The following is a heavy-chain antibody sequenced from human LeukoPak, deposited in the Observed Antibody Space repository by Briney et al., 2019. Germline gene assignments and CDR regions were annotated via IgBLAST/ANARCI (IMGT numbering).Heavy chain of an antibody. Sequence: PSEPLSLTCALYGGSFSRYYWRWIPHSPGKGLEWIAEIDHRGDTNYNTSVKSRVTISVDTSKNQFSLKVRSLSAADTAVYYCARGATISETGYFDFWGQGTLVTVSS. J-gene: IGHJ4*03. CDR3: ARGATISETGYFDF. D-gene: IGHD5-24*01. V-gene: IGHV4-34*01. CDR1: GGSFSRYY. CDR2: IDHRGDT.